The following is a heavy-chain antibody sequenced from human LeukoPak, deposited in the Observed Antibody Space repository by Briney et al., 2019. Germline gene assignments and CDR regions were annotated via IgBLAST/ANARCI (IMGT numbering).Heavy chain of an antibody. Sequence: ASVKVSCKASGYTFTSYDINWVRQATGQGLEWMGWINPNSGGTNFAQKFQGRVTMTRDTSISTAYMELSRLRSDDTAVYYCARVRRITTRDIYFDYWGQGTLVTVSS. V-gene: IGHV1-2*02. D-gene: IGHD6-6*01. CDR1: GYTFTSYD. J-gene: IGHJ4*02. CDR2: INPNSGGT. CDR3: ARVRRITTRDIYFDY.